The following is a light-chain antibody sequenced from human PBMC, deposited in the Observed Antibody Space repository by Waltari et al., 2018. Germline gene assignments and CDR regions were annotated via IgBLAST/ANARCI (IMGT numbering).Light chain of an antibody. CDR3: QQYYTSPR. V-gene: IGKV4-1*01. CDR2: WAS. CDR1: QTSLLSDLNC. J-gene: IGKJ1*01. Sequence: DIVMTPSPDSLAVSLGERVTIRSKSSQTSLLSDLNCLAWYQKKPGQPPKLLFYWASVRASGVPDRFSGSGSETDFTLTSSSLQAEDVAVYYCQQYYTSPRFGQGTKVEIK.